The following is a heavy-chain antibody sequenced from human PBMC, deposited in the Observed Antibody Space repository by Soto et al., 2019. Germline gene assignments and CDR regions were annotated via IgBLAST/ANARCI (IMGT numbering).Heavy chain of an antibody. V-gene: IGHV3-30*03. D-gene: IGHD2-21*01. CDR1: GFTFSSYG. Sequence: GGSLRLSCAASGFTFSSYGMHWVRQAPGKGLEWVAVISYDGSNKYYADSVKGRFTISGDNSKNTPYLQMNSLRVEDTAVYYCARDGEGFWGQGTLVTVSS. J-gene: IGHJ4*02. CDR2: ISYDGSNK. CDR3: ARDGEGF.